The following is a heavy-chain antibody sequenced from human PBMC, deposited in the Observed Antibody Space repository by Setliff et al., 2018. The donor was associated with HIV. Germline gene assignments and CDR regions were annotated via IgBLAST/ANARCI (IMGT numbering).Heavy chain of an antibody. CDR3: ARDGYYNSWSGYGYYYYYMDV. CDR1: GYTFTSYY. CDR2: INPSGGST. Sequence: ASVKVSCKASGYTFTSYYMHWVRQAPGQGLEWMGIINPSGGSTRHAQKFQGRVTMTRDTSTSTVYMELSSLRSEDTAVYYCARDGYYNSWSGYGYYYYYMDVWGKGTTVTVSS. V-gene: IGHV1-46*01. J-gene: IGHJ6*03. D-gene: IGHD3-3*01.